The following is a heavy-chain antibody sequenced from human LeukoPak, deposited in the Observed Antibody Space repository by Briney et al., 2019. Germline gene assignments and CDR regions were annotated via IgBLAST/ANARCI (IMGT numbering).Heavy chain of an antibody. D-gene: IGHD5-18*01. CDR1: GFTFSSYA. J-gene: IGHJ4*02. CDR2: ISYDGSNK. Sequence: GGSLRLSCAASGFTFSSYAMHWVRQAPGKGLEWVAVISYDGSNKYYADSVKGRFTISRDNSKNTLYLQMSSLRAEDTAVYYCARDGKLWSGLDYWGQGTLVTVSS. V-gene: IGHV3-30-3*01. CDR3: ARDGKLWSGLDY.